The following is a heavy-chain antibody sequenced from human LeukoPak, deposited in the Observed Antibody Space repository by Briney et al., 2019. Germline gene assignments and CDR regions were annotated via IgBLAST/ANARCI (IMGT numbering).Heavy chain of an antibody. CDR1: GGSLSTYF. V-gene: IGHV4-59*01. CDR3: ARARRGYGYDHDAFDI. CDR2: YHYSGST. D-gene: IGHD5-12*01. J-gene: IGHJ3*02. Sequence: PSETLSLTCSVSGGSLSTYFWSWVRRPPGKALEWIVYYHYSGSTDYNPSLKSRVTISVDTSKNQFSLKLSSVTAADTAVYYCARARRGYGYDHDAFDIWGQGTMVTVSS.